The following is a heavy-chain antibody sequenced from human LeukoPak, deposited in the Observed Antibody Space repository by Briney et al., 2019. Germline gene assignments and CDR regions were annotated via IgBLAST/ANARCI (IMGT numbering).Heavy chain of an antibody. V-gene: IGHV1-2*02. Sequence: ASVKVSCKSSGYTFIDYYIHWVRQAPGQGLEWMGWINPNSGATKYAQKFQGRVSMTRDTSINTAYMDLTDLRSDDTAIFYCARVKKLMPEFEFWGQGTLVTVSS. CDR1: GYTFIDYY. CDR3: ARVKKLMPEFEF. J-gene: IGHJ4*02. CDR2: INPNSGAT. D-gene: IGHD2-2*01.